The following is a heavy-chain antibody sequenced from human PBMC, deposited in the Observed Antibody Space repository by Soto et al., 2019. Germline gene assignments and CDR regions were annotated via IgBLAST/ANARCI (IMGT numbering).Heavy chain of an antibody. CDR3: AKGGSGIMDV. Sequence: EVQLVESGGGLVQPGGSLRLSCAASGFTFSSYWMHWVRQAPGKGLVWVSRINSDGSSTSYADSVKGRFTISRDNDKNRLYLQMNSLRAEDTAVYYCAKGGSGIMDVWGQGTTVTVSS. J-gene: IGHJ6*02. CDR2: INSDGSST. CDR1: GFTFSSYW. D-gene: IGHD3-10*01. V-gene: IGHV3-74*01.